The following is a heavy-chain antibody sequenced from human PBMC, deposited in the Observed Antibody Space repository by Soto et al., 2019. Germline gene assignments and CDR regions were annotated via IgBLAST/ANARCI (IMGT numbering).Heavy chain of an antibody. J-gene: IGHJ4*02. CDR2: ITPKSGDT. CDR1: GYSFSDYY. Sequence: QVQLVQSGAEVKKPGASVKVSCKASGYSFSDYYMHWVRQAPGQGPEWMGWITPKSGDTSYAQKFQGRVTMTRDTSISTVYRELTRLRSADTAIYFCARDSEGYFDYWGQGTLVSVSS. CDR3: ARDSEGYFDY. V-gene: IGHV1-2*02.